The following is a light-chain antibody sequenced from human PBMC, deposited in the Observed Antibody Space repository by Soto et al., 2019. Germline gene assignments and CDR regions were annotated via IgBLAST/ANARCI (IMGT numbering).Light chain of an antibody. CDR2: GAF. V-gene: IGKV3-20*01. CDR1: QSVTNNY. CDR3: QQYGGPGAT. Sequence: EGVLTQSPGTLSLSPGDRATLSCRASQSVTNNYLVWYQQKSGQAPRLLIYGAFRRATGVPDRFSGSGSGTDFTLTISRLEPEDFAVYYCQQYGGPGATFGPGTTVAIK. J-gene: IGKJ3*01.